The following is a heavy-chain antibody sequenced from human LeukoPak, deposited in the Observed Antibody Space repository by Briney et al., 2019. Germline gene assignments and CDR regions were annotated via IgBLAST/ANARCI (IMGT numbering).Heavy chain of an antibody. J-gene: IGHJ3*02. V-gene: IGHV4-39*07. CDR3: ASSYYYDSSGSDAFDI. D-gene: IGHD3-22*01. Sequence: SETLSLTCTVSGGSISSGSYYWGWIRQPPGKGLEWIGSIYYSGSTYYNPSLKSRVTISVDTSKNQFSLKLNSVTAADTAVYYCASSYYYDSSGSDAFDIWGQGTMVTVSS. CDR1: GGSISSGSYY. CDR2: IYYSGST.